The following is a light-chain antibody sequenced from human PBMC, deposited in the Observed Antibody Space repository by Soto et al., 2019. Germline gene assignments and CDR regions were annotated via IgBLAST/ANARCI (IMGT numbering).Light chain of an antibody. V-gene: IGKV3-20*01. J-gene: IGKJ5*01. CDR3: QQYDSLPIT. CDR1: QSISTAY. CDR2: RAS. Sequence: EIVLTQSPGTLSLSPGERATLSCRASQSISTAYSTWHQQKPGQAPRLLIYRASNKATGIPDRFSGSESGTDFTLNISRLETEDFAVYYCQQYDSLPITCGQGTRLEIK.